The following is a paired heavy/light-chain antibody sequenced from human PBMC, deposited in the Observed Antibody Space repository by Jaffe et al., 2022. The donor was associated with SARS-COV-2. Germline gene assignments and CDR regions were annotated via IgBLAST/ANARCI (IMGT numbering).Heavy chain of an antibody. CDR2: IYYSGST. V-gene: IGHV4-39*01. J-gene: IGHJ5*02. CDR3: ATQRRYCSGGSCYRPNWFDP. Sequence: QLQLQESGPGLVKPSETLSLTCTVSGGSISSSSYYWGWIRQPPGKGLEWIGSIYYSGSTYYNPSLKSRVTISVDTSKNQFSLKLSSVTAADTAVYYCATQRRYCSGGSCYRPNWFDPWGQGTLVTVSS. D-gene: IGHD2-15*01. CDR1: GGSISSSSYY.
Light chain of an antibody. CDR2: GKN. CDR1: SLRSYY. V-gene: IGLV3-19*01. J-gene: IGLJ2*01. Sequence: SSELTQDPAVSVALGQTVRITCQGDSLRSYYASWYQQKPGQAPVLVIYGKNNRPSGIPDRFSGSSSGNTASLTITGAQAEDEADYYCNSRDSSGNLVVFGGGTKLTVL. CDR3: NSRDSSGNLVV.